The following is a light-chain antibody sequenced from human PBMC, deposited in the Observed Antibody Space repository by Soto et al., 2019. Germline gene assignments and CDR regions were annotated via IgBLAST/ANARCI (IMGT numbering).Light chain of an antibody. CDR1: QTISSW. V-gene: IGKV1-5*01. CDR3: QQYNSYPWT. J-gene: IGKJ1*01. Sequence: DIQMTQSPSTLSGSVGDRVTITCRASQTISSWLAWYQQKPGKAPKLLIYDASSLESGVPSRFSGSASGTEFILTISSLQPGDFSTYYCQQYNSYPWTFGQGTKVDIK. CDR2: DAS.